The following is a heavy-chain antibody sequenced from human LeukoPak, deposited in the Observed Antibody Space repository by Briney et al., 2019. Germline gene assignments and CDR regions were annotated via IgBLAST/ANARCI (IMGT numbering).Heavy chain of an antibody. V-gene: IGHV1-2*02. Sequence: SVKVSCKASRYTFTGYYMHWVRQAPGQELEWMGWINPNSGGTNYAQKFQGRVTMTRDTSISTAYMELSRLTSDDTAVYYCARASITIFGVVSPLDYWGQGTLVTVSS. D-gene: IGHD3-3*01. CDR2: INPNSGGT. CDR1: RYTFTGYY. CDR3: ARASITIFGVVSPLDY. J-gene: IGHJ4*02.